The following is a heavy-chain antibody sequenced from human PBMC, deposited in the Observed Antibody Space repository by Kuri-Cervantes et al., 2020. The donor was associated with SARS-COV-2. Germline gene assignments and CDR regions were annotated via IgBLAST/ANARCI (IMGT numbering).Heavy chain of an antibody. D-gene: IGHD3-9*01. V-gene: IGHV3-33*08. J-gene: IGHJ6*02. Sequence: GESLKTSCAASGFTFSNYDIHWVRQAPGKGLEWVAVIWSDGTNKYYADSAKGRFTISRDNSKNTLYLQMNSLRAEDTAVYFCARALYGGRLDYSPTSGYYYEGMGGWGQGTMVTVS. CDR2: IWSDGTNK. CDR3: ARALYGGRLDYSPTSGYYYEGMGG. CDR1: GFTFSNYD.